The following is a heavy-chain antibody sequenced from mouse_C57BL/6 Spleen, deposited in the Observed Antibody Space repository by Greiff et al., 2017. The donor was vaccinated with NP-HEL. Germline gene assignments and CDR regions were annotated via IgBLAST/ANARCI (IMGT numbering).Heavy chain of an antibody. CDR1: GYAFSSSW. J-gene: IGHJ2*01. D-gene: IGHD2-5*01. CDR3: ARGGTYYSNFLDY. Sequence: VHLVESGPELVKPGASVKISCKASGYAFSSSWMNWVKQRPGKGLEWIGRIYPGDGDTNYNGKFKGKATLTADKSSSTAYMQLSSLTSEDSAVYFCARGGTYYSNFLDYWGQGTTLTVSS. V-gene: IGHV1-82*01. CDR2: IYPGDGDT.